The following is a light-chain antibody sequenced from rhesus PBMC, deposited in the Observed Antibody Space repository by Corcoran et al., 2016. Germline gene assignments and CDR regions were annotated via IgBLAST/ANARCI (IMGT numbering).Light chain of an antibody. CDR3: RQYNNWPVT. Sequence: SVMTQSPVTLSLSLGQRATLSCWASQRVSSNVAWYQQRPGPAPLRLYFDASIRPTGLPDRFSGIGSGTEFTLTLSSLGPGDFAVYCCRQYNNWPVTFGGGTKVEI. J-gene: IGKJ4*01. CDR1: QRVSSN. CDR2: DAS. V-gene: IGKV3S9*01.